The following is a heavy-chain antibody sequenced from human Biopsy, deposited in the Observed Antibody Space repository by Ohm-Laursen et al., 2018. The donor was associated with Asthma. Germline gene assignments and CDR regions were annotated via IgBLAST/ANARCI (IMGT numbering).Heavy chain of an antibody. CDR2: NDHEEGGT. CDR3: ASDFPKDYVRYNFQF. CDR1: GYSLADLS. V-gene: IGHV1-24*01. J-gene: IGHJ4*02. D-gene: IGHD4-17*01. Sequence: ASVKVSCKISGYSLADLSLHWVRQAPGQGLEWMGGNDHEEGGTVNARRFQGRVTMTEDTSTDTAYMELSSLSSDDTAVYYCASDFPKDYVRYNFQFWGQGTLVTGSS.